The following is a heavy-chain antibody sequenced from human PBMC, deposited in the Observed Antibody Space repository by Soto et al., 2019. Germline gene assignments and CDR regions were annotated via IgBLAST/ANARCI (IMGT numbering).Heavy chain of an antibody. CDR3: AREKLSSSWYPDY. CDR2: IYYSGST. CDR1: GGSISSYY. J-gene: IGHJ4*02. D-gene: IGHD6-13*01. V-gene: IGHV4-59*12. Sequence: SETLSLTCTVSGGSISSYYWSWIRQPPGKGLEWIGYIYYSGSTNYNPSLKSRVTISVDTSKNQFSLKLSSVTAADTAVYYCAREKLSSSWYPDYWGQGTLVTVSS.